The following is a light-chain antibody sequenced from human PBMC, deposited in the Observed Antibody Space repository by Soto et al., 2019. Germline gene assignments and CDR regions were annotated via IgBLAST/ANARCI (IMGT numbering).Light chain of an antibody. CDR2: AAS. CDR3: QQYNSYPIT. Sequence: DLQMTQSPSSLSASVGDRVTITCRTSQGISSWLAWYQQKPEKAPKSLIYAASNLQSGVPSRFSGSGSGTDFTLTISSLQPEDFATYYCQQYNSYPITFGQGTRLEIK. CDR1: QGISSW. J-gene: IGKJ5*01. V-gene: IGKV1D-16*01.